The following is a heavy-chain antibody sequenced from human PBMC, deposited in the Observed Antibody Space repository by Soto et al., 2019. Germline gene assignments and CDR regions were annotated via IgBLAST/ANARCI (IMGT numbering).Heavy chain of an antibody. Sequence: GASVKVSCKASGYTFTSYGISWVRQAPGQGLERMGWISAYNGNTNYAQKLQGRVTMTTDTSTSTAYMELRSLRSDDTAVYYCARLEDGGSYYSTVWFDPWGQGTLVTVSS. J-gene: IGHJ5*02. D-gene: IGHD1-26*01. CDR3: ARLEDGGSYYSTVWFDP. CDR2: ISAYNGNT. V-gene: IGHV1-18*01. CDR1: GYTFTSYG.